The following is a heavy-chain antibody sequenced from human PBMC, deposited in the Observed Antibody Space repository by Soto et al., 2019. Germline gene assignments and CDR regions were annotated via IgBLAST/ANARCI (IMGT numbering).Heavy chain of an antibody. Sequence: QVQLVESGGGVVQPGRSLRLSCAASGFTFSSYGMHWVRQAPGKGLEWVAVISYDGSNKYYADSVKGRFTISRDNSKNTLYLQMNSLRAEDTAVYYCAKDADYYDSSGYYFDYWGQGTLLTVSS. CDR1: GFTFSSYG. J-gene: IGHJ4*02. CDR2: ISYDGSNK. V-gene: IGHV3-30*18. CDR3: AKDADYYDSSGYYFDY. D-gene: IGHD3-22*01.